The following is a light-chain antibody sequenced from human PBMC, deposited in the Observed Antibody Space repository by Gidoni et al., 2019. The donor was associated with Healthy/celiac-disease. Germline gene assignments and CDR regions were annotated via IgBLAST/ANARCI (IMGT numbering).Light chain of an antibody. J-gene: IGKJ2*03. CDR2: DAS. CDR1: QSVISY. V-gene: IGKV3-11*01. Sequence: ELVLTQSPATLSLSPGERATLSCRASQSVISYFAWYQQKPGQAPRLLIYDASNRATGIPARFSGSVSGTDFTLTISSIEHEDFAVYYCQQRSNWPYSFGQGTKLEIK. CDR3: QQRSNWPYS.